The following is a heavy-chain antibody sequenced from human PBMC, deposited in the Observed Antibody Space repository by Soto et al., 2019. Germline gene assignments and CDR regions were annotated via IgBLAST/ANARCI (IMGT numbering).Heavy chain of an antibody. J-gene: IGHJ4*02. Sequence: GASVKVSCKASGYTFTSYDINWVRQATGQGLEWMGWMNPNSGNTGYAQKFQGRVTMTRNTSISTAYMELSSLRSEDTAVYYCARALRNHTVTKDGTIKYYFDYWGQGTLVTVSS. CDR1: GYTFTSYD. V-gene: IGHV1-8*01. CDR3: ARALRNHTVTKDGTIKYYFDY. D-gene: IGHD4-17*01. CDR2: MNPNSGNT.